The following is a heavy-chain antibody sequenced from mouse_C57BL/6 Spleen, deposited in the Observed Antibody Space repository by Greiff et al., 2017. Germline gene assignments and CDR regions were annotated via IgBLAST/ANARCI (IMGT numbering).Heavy chain of an antibody. Sequence: DVKLVESGGDLVTPGGSLKLSCAASGFTFSSYGMSWVRQTPDKRLEWVATISSGGSYTYYPDSVKGRFTISRDNAKNTLYLRMSSLKAADTAMYYCARDMSTTPYWGQGTLVTVSA. J-gene: IGHJ3*01. CDR1: GFTFSSYG. CDR2: ISSGGSYT. V-gene: IGHV5-6*02. CDR3: ARDMSTTPY. D-gene: IGHD2-4*01.